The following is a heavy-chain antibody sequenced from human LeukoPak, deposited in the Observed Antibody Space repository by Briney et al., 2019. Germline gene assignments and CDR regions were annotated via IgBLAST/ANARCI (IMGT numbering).Heavy chain of an antibody. J-gene: IGHJ4*02. V-gene: IGHV1-3*03. Sequence: GAPVKVSCKASGYTFTSYAMHWVRQAPGQRLEWMGWINAGNGNTKYSQEFQGRVTITRDTSASTAYMELSSLRSEDMAVYYCARAAVAGQGFDYWGQGTLVTVSS. CDR2: INAGNGNT. D-gene: IGHD6-19*01. CDR1: GYTFTSYA. CDR3: ARAAVAGQGFDY.